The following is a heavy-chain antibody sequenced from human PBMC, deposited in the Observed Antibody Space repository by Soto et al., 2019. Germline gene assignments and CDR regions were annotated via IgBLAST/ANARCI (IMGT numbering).Heavy chain of an antibody. CDR1: RFSLISYC. J-gene: IGHJ4*02. V-gene: IGHV3-48*04. D-gene: IGHD6-13*01. Sequence: LSLSYPDSRFSLISYCILWLGLAPGKGREWVIYISFSSTTIHYADSVKGRFTISRDNAKNPLYLQMKSVRAEDTAVYYCARDHGVAGSFDYWGQGTLVTVSS. CDR2: ISFSSTTI. CDR3: ARDHGVAGSFDY.